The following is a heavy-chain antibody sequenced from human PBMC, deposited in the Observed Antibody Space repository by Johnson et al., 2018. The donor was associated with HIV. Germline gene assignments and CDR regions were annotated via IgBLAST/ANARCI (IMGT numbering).Heavy chain of an antibody. CDR3: AREALYGGKKGEAFDI. V-gene: IGHV3-66*02. D-gene: IGHD4/OR15-4a*01. CDR1: GFTVSSNY. Sequence: VQLVESGGGLVQPGGSLRLSCAVSGFTVSSNYMNWVRQAPGKGLEGVSVIYSGGSTYYADYVKGRFTVSRENSKKTLYLQMNSLRAEDTAVYFCAREALYGGKKGEAFDIWGQGTMVTVSS. CDR2: IYSGGST. J-gene: IGHJ3*02.